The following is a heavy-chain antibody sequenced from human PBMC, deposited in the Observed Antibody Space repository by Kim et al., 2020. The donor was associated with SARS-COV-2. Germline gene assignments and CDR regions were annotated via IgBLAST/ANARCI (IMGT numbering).Heavy chain of an antibody. V-gene: IGHV3-66*01. D-gene: IGHD3-3*01. J-gene: IGHJ1*01. Sequence: GGSLRLSCVASGFTVSSNYLSSVRQAPGMGLEWVSAIYSGGSTYYDVSVKGRFTISRDNSKNTLYLQMNGLSAEDRAVYYCAREPLYEFWRGYSVQEDSEYIKLRCQCTRDTVYS. CDR2: IYSGGST. CDR1: GFTVSSNY. CDR3: AREPLYEFWRGYSVQEDSEYIKL.